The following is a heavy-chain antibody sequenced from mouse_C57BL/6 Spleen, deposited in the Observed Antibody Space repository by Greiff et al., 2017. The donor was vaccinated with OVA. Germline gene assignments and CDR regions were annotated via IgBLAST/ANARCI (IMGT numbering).Heavy chain of an antibody. V-gene: IGHV6-3*01. CDR1: GFTFSNYW. CDR2: IRLKSDNYAT. D-gene: IGHD4-1*01. Sequence: EVKLMESGGGLVQPGGSMKLSCVPSGFTFSNYWMNWVRQSPEKGLEWVAQIRLKSDNYATHYAESVKGRFTISRDDSKSSVYLQMNNLRAEDTGIYYCTANWDYFDYWGQGTTLTVSS. CDR3: TANWDYFDY. J-gene: IGHJ2*01.